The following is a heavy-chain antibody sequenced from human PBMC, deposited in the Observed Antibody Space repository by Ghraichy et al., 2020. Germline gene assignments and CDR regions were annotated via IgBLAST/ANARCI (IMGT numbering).Heavy chain of an antibody. D-gene: IGHD5-18*01. V-gene: IGHV3-74*01. J-gene: IGHJ6*02. CDR3: ASVIATVKRNGMDV. Sequence: GGSLRLSCAASGFTFRSSWMHWVRQAPGKGLVWVARINSDGTSTSYADSVKGRFTISRDNAKNTLYLQMNSLRAEDTAVYYCASVIATVKRNGMDVWGQGTTVIVSS. CDR2: INSDGTST. CDR1: GFTFRSSW.